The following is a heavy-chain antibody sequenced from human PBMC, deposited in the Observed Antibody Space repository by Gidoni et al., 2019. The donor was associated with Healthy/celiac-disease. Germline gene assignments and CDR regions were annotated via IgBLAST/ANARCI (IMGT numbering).Heavy chain of an antibody. CDR2: IKPNSGGS. CDR1: GYTFTRYY. CDR3: ARGGVEYSSSSYYYGMDV. V-gene: IGHV1-2*07. Sequence: QVQLVQSGAEVKKPGASVKVSCKASGYTFTRYYMHWVRQAPGQGLEWMVWIKPNSGGSNYAHKFQGRVTMTRDTSISTAYMELSRLRSDDTAVYYCARGGVEYSSSSYYYGMDVWGQGTTVTVSS. D-gene: IGHD6-6*01. J-gene: IGHJ6*02.